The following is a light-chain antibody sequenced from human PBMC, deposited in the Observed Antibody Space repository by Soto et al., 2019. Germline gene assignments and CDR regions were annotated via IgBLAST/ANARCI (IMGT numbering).Light chain of an antibody. CDR1: RSDVGSYNS. Sequence: QSALTQPASVSGSPGESITISCTGTRSDVGSYNSIAWYQQHPGKAPRVMIFEVTKRPSGISNRFSGSKSGSTASLTISGLRAEDEADYFCFSYAGDSTWVFGGGTQLTVL. CDR2: EVT. CDR3: FSYAGDSTWV. V-gene: IGLV2-23*02. J-gene: IGLJ3*02.